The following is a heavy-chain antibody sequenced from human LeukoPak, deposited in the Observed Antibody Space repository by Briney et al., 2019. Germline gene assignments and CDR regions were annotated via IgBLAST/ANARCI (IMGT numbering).Heavy chain of an antibody. Sequence: ASVKVSCKASGGTFSSYAISWVRQAPGQGLEWMGGIIPIFGTANYAQKFQGRVTITADEPTSTAYMELSSLRSEDTAVYYCARSPYDFWSGYYNNWFDPWGQGTLVTVSS. V-gene: IGHV1-69*13. CDR3: ARSPYDFWSGYYNNWFDP. CDR1: GGTFSSYA. D-gene: IGHD3-3*01. J-gene: IGHJ5*02. CDR2: IIPIFGTA.